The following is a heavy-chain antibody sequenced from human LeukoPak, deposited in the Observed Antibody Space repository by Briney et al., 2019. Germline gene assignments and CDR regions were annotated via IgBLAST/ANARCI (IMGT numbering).Heavy chain of an antibody. D-gene: IGHD3-22*01. V-gene: IGHV1-24*01. Sequence: ASVKVSCNVSGYTLTELSMHWVRQAPGKGLEWMGGFDPEDGETIYAQKFQGRVTMTEDTSTDTAYMELSSLRSEDTAVYYCATEPYYYDSSGYKDWGQGTLVTVSS. CDR1: GYTLTELS. CDR2: FDPEDGET. J-gene: IGHJ4*02. CDR3: ATEPYYYDSSGYKD.